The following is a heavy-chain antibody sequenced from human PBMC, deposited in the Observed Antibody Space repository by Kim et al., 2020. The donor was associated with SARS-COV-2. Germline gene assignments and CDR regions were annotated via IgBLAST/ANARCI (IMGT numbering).Heavy chain of an antibody. J-gene: IGHJ4*02. V-gene: IGHV4-59*01. CDR3: ARARVVEMATPHYFDY. Sequence: SRTRRVTITVDTSKNQFSLKLSSVTAADTAVYYCARARVVEMATPHYFDYWGQGTLVTVSS. D-gene: IGHD5-12*01.